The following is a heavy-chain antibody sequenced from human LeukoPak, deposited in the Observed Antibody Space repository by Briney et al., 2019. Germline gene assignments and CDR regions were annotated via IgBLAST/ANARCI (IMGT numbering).Heavy chain of an antibody. CDR3: ARELKVGADYDFWSGSIDY. CDR2: IYTSGST. Sequence: SETLSLTCTVSGGSISSGSYYWSWIRQPAGKGLEWIGRIYTSGSTNYNPSLKSRVTISVDTSKNQFSLKLSSVTAADTAVYYCARELKVGADYDFWSGSIDYWGQGTLVTVSS. J-gene: IGHJ4*02. D-gene: IGHD3-3*01. CDR1: GGSISSGSYY. V-gene: IGHV4-61*02.